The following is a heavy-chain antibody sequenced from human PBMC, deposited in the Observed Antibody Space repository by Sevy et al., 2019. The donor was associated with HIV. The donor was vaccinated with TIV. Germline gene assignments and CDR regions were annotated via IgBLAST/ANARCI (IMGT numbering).Heavy chain of an antibody. V-gene: IGHV4-34*01. CDR2: INHSRST. J-gene: IGHJ5*02. D-gene: IGHD2-2*01. CDR3: ARVNCSSTSCLNWFDP. CDR1: GGSFSGYY. Sequence: SETQSLTCAVYGGSFSGYYWSWIRQPPGKGLEWIGEINHSRSTNYNPSLKSRVTISVDTSKNQFSLKLSSVTAADTAVYYCARVNCSSTSCLNWFDPWGQGTLVTVSS.